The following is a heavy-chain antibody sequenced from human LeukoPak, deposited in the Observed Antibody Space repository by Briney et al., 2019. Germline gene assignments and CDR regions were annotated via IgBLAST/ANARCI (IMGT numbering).Heavy chain of an antibody. CDR2: INHSGST. CDR1: GGSFSGYY. CDR3: ARSVALGDAFDI. Sequence: SETLSLTCAVYGGSFSGYYWSWIRQPPGKGLEWIGEINHSGSTNYNPSLKSRVTISVDTSKNQFSLKLSSVTAADTAAYYCARSVALGDAFDIWGQGTMVTVSS. V-gene: IGHV4-34*01. J-gene: IGHJ3*02. D-gene: IGHD2-15*01.